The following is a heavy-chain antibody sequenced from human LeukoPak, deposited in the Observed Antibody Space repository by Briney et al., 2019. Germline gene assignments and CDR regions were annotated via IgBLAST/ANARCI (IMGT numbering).Heavy chain of an antibody. CDR2: ISSNGGST. D-gene: IGHD2-2*01. J-gene: IGHJ4*02. V-gene: IGHV3-64*01. CDR3: ARYCSDTSCYWVGAYDY. Sequence: GGSLRLSCAASGFTFSSYAMHWVRQAPGKGLEYVSAISSNGGSTYYANSVKGRFNISRDNSKNTLYLQMGSPRAEDMAVYYCARYCSDTSCYWVGAYDYWGQGTLVTVSS. CDR1: GFTFSSYA.